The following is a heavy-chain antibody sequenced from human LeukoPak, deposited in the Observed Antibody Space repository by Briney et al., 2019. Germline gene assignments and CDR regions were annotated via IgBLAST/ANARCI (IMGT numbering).Heavy chain of an antibody. CDR2: ISSSGGST. CDR3: AKRVYDILTGCDY. D-gene: IGHD3-9*01. J-gene: IGHJ4*01. CDR1: GFTFSSYA. V-gene: IGHV3-23*01. Sequence: GGTLRLSCTASGFTFSSYAMSWVRQAPGQGLERVSAISSSGGSTYYADSVKGLFTISRDNSKNTLYLQMNRLRAEDTAVYYCAKRVYDILTGCDYWGDGALGSVSS.